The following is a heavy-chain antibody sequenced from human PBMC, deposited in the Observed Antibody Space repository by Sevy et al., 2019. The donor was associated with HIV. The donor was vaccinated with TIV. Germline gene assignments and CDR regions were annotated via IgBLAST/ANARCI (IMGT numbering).Heavy chain of an antibody. D-gene: IGHD4-17*01. CDR2: IYPSGRT. J-gene: IGHJ4*02. CDR3: ARDDYGDYGWVVDY. V-gene: IGHV4-4*07. CDR1: GGSVSSYY. Sequence: SETLSLTCAVSGGSVSSYYWSWIRQPAGKGLEWIGRIYPSGRTNYNPSLKSRVTMSVDTSKNQFSLKMSSVTAADTAAYFCARDDYGDYGWVVDYWGQGTLVTVSS.